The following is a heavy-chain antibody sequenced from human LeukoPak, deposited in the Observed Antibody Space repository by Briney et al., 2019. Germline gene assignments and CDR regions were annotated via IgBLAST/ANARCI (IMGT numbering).Heavy chain of an antibody. D-gene: IGHD4-11*01. V-gene: IGHV3-7*01. J-gene: IGHJ5*02. CDR1: CFIFTDFW. CDR2: IRQDSSEI. CDR3: ARGSREYSNRPFDP. Sequence: GGSLRLSCAASCFIFTDFWMNWARQTPGKGLEWVANIRQDSSEIFYVDSLRGRFTISRDNAKNSVYLQINDLTDEDTGVYYCARGSREYSNRPFDPWGQGTQVTVSS.